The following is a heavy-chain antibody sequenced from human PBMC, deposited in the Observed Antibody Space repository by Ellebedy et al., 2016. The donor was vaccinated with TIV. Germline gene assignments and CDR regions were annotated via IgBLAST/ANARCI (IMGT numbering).Heavy chain of an antibody. CDR1: GFTLSAYA. J-gene: IGHJ4*02. V-gene: IGHV3-33*08. CDR2: IWFDGTNR. CDR3: TYSSSCDY. D-gene: IGHD6-6*01. Sequence: GGSLRLXCAASGFTLSAYAMGWVRQAPGKGLEWVAVIWFDGTNRYYADSVKGRFTISRDNSKNTLYLQMNSLRAEDTAVYYCTYSSSCDYWGQGTLVTVSA.